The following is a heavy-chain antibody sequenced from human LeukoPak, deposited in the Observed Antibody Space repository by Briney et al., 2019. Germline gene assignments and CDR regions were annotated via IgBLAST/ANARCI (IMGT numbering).Heavy chain of an antibody. CDR3: ARDYGGYSYGFFDY. Sequence: PGGSLRLSCAASGFTFSSYSMNWVRQAPGKGLEWVSSISSSSSYIYYADSVKGGFTISRDNAKNSLYLQMNSLRAEDTAVYYCARDYGGYSYGFFDYWGQGTLVTVSS. CDR1: GFTFSSYS. CDR2: ISSSSSYI. J-gene: IGHJ4*02. V-gene: IGHV3-21*01. D-gene: IGHD5-18*01.